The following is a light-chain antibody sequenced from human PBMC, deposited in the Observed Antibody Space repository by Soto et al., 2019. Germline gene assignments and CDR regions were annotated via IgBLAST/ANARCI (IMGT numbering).Light chain of an antibody. Sequence: EIVMTQSPATLSVSPGERATLSCRASQSVSSNLAWYQQKPGQAHRLLIYGASTRATGIPARFSGSGSGTELTLTISSLQSEDFAVYYCQQYNNWPPTFGQGTKVEIK. J-gene: IGKJ1*01. V-gene: IGKV3-15*01. CDR1: QSVSSN. CDR2: GAS. CDR3: QQYNNWPPT.